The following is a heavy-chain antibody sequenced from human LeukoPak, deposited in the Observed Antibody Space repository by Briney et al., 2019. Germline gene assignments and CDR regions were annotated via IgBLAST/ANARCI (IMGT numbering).Heavy chain of an antibody. CDR3: AREVTSGYGMDV. CDR1: GFTFSAYA. V-gene: IGHV3-64*04. CDR2: ISSNGGSS. Sequence: GGSLRLSCSASGFTFSAYAMYWVRQAPGKGLEYVSGISSNGGSSFYADSVKGRFTISRDNAKNSLYLQMNSLRAEDTAVYYCAREVTSGYGMDVWGQGTTVTVSS. D-gene: IGHD4-11*01. J-gene: IGHJ6*02.